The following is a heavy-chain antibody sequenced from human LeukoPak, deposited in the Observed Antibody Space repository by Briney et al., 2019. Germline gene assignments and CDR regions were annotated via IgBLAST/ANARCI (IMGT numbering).Heavy chain of an antibody. CDR1: GFTFSSYA. CDR3: ARGGGGYGSGSYFDY. D-gene: IGHD3-10*01. Sequence: PGGSLRLSCAASGFTFSSYAMHWVRQAPGKGLEWVAVISYDGSNKYYADSVKGRFTISRDNSKNTLYLQMNSLRAEDTAVYYCARGGGGYGSGSYFDYWGQGTLVTVSS. V-gene: IGHV3-30*04. J-gene: IGHJ4*02. CDR2: ISYDGSNK.